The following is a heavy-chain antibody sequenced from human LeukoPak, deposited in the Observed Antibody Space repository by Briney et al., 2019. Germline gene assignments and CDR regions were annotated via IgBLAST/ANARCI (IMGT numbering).Heavy chain of an antibody. V-gene: IGHV3-21*01. CDR2: ISSSSSYI. Sequence: PGGSLRLSCAASGFTFSSYSMNWVRQAPGKGLEWVSSISSSSSYIYYADSVKGRFTISRDNAKNSLYLQMNSLRAEDTAVCYCARDFLDIVVVVATFDYWGQGTLVTVSS. D-gene: IGHD2-15*01. CDR1: GFTFSSYS. J-gene: IGHJ4*02. CDR3: ARDFLDIVVVVATFDY.